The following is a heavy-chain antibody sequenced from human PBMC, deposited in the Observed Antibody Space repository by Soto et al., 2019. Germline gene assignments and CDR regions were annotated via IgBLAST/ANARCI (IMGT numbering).Heavy chain of an antibody. CDR1: GFIADDYA. CDR2: ISSNSATI. J-gene: IGHJ4*02. D-gene: IGHD4-17*01. Sequence: EVQLVESGGGLVQPGRSLRLSCVASGFIADDYAMHWVRQAPGKGLEWVSGISSNSATINYADSVKGRFTISRDNAKNSLFLNMNSLRPEDTAFYYCVKDMKWGGMTTIHYFDSWGQGTLVTVSS. V-gene: IGHV3-9*02. CDR3: VKDMKWGGMTTIHYFDS.